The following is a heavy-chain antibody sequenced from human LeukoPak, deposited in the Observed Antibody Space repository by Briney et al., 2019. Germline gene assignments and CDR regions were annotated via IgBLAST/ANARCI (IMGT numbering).Heavy chain of an antibody. CDR3: ARGGGYYGSGSLHYYYYGMDV. CDR1: GFPFSSYE. Sequence: GGSLRLSFAPSGFPFSSYEMNWVRQAPGKGREWVSYISSSGNTIYYADSVKGRFTISRDNAKNSLYLQMNSLRAEDTAVYYCARGGGYYGSGSLHYYYYGMDVWGQGTTVTVSS. V-gene: IGHV3-48*03. J-gene: IGHJ6*02. D-gene: IGHD3-10*01. CDR2: ISSSGNTI.